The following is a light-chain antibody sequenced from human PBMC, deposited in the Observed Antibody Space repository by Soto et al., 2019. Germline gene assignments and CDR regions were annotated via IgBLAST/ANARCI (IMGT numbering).Light chain of an antibody. Sequence: QSALTQPASVSGSPGQSITISCTGTSSDVGGYNYVSWYQQHPGKAPKLMIYDVSNRPSGVSNRFSGSKSGNTASLTISRHQAEDDADYYCSSYTSISSYVFGTGTKLTVL. CDR1: SSDVGGYNY. CDR2: DVS. V-gene: IGLV2-14*01. J-gene: IGLJ1*01. CDR3: SSYTSISSYV.